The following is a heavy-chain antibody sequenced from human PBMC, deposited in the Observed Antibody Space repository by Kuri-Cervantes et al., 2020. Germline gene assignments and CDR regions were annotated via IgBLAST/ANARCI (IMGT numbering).Heavy chain of an antibody. D-gene: IGHD3-10*01. V-gene: IGHV3-74*01. J-gene: IGHJ6*02. Sequence: LTCAASGFTFSNYWMHWVRQATGKGLVWVSRINTDGTTTNYADSVKGRFTISRDSAKNTVYLQMNGLRGEDTAVYYCARSRDVSYYGMDVWGQGTTVTVSS. CDR3: ARSRDVSYYGMDV. CDR2: INTDGTTT. CDR1: GFTFSNYW.